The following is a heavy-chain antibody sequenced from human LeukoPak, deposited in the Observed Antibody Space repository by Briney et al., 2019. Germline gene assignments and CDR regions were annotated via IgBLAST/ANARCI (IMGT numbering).Heavy chain of an antibody. CDR3: ARGIFYGSGSQSFDY. CDR1: GFTFSYYS. J-gene: IGHJ4*02. V-gene: IGHV3-48*01. CDR2: ISGSSNTK. D-gene: IGHD3-10*01. Sequence: PGGSLRLSCAASGFTFSYYSMSWIRQAPGKGLEWISYISGSSNTKHFADPVKGRFTISRDNAKESLYLQMDSLRAEDTAFYYCARGIFYGSGSQSFDYWGQGTLVTVSS.